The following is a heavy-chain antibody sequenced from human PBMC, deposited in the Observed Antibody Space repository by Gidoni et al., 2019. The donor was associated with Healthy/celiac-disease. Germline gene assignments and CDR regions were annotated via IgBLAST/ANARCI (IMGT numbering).Heavy chain of an antibody. CDR1: GGSFSGYY. D-gene: IGHD6-19*01. Sequence: QVQLQQWGAGLLKPSETLSLTCAVYGGSFSGYYWCWIRQPPGKGLEWIGEINHSGSTNYNPSLKSRVTISVDTSKNQFSLKLSSVTAADTAVYYCARGPIAVAALNWFDPWGQGTLVTVSS. J-gene: IGHJ5*02. V-gene: IGHV4-34*01. CDR3: ARGPIAVAALNWFDP. CDR2: INHSGST.